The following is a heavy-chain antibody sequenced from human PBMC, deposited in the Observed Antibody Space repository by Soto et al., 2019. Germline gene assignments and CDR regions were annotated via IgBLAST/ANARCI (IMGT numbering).Heavy chain of an antibody. J-gene: IGHJ4*02. V-gene: IGHV3-9*01. D-gene: IGHD3-10*01. CDR3: AIKEYDSGESDS. Sequence: EVQLVESGGGLVLPGRSLTLSCVASGFNFQNYAMQWVRQVPGKGLEWVSGINWSTGTTGYADTVKGRFLLSRDNARNSMYLEMNRLRVEDTAFYYCAIKEYDSGESDSWGPGTLVTVSS. CDR1: GFNFQNYA. CDR2: INWSTGTT.